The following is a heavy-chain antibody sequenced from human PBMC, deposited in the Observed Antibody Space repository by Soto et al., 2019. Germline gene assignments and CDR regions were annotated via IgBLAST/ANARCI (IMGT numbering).Heavy chain of an antibody. D-gene: IGHD3-3*01. CDR1: GYTFTSYG. CDR2: ISAYNGNT. Sequence: ASVKVSCKASGYTFTSYGISWVRQAPGQGLEWMGWISAYNGNTNYAQKLQGRVTMTTDTSTSTAYMELRSLRSDDTAVYYCARDPPTYYDFGSGYYYFDYWSRGTLVTVAS. CDR3: ARDPPTYYDFGSGYYYFDY. V-gene: IGHV1-18*01. J-gene: IGHJ4*02.